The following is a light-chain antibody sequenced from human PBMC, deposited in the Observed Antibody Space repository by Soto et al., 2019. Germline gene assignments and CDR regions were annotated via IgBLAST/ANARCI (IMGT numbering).Light chain of an antibody. J-gene: IGLJ1*01. Sequence: SVLTQPPSASGTPGQRVTISCSGSSSNIGSNTVNWYQQLPGTAPTLLIYTNNQRPSAVPDRFSGSKSGTSASLAISGLQSEDEADYYWATWDDSQNAFYFFGTGTKVTGL. CDR2: TNN. CDR3: ATWDDSQNAFYF. CDR1: SSNIGSNT. V-gene: IGLV1-44*01.